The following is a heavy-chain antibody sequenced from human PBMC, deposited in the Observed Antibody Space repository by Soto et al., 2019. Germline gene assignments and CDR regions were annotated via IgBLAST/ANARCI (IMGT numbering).Heavy chain of an antibody. D-gene: IGHD3-9*01. V-gene: IGHV4-59*01. CDR2: IYYSGST. CDR3: ARAYYDILTGYSPFDY. J-gene: IGHJ4*02. CDR1: GGSISSYY. Sequence: SETLSLTCTVSGGSISSYYWSWIRQPPGKGLEWIGYIYYSGSTNYNPSLKSRVTISVDTSKNQFSLKLSSVTAADTAVYYCARAYYDILTGYSPFDYWGQGTLVTVSS.